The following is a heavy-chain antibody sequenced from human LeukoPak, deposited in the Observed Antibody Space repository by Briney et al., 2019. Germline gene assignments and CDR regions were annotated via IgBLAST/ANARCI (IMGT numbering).Heavy chain of an antibody. V-gene: IGHV3-64*04. CDR3: AKTLEPQQLVPPTFDY. J-gene: IGHJ4*02. Sequence: GGSLRLSCSASGFTFSSYAMHWVRQAPGKGLEYVSAISSNGGSTYYADSVKGRFTISRDNSKNTLYLQMNSLRAEDTAVYYCAKTLEPQQLVPPTFDYWGQGTLVTVSS. D-gene: IGHD6-13*01. CDR1: GFTFSSYA. CDR2: ISSNGGST.